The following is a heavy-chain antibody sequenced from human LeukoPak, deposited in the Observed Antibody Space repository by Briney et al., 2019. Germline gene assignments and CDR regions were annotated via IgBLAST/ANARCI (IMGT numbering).Heavy chain of an antibody. Sequence: GGSLRLSCAASGFTFSDYYMSWVRQAPGKGLEWVSAISGSGGSTYYADSVKGRFTISRDNSKNTLYLQMNSLRAEDTAVYYCAKARVLTPYYFDYWGQGTLVTVSP. CDR3: AKARVLTPYYFDY. D-gene: IGHD2-8*01. CDR2: ISGSGGST. CDR1: GFTFSDYY. J-gene: IGHJ4*02. V-gene: IGHV3-23*01.